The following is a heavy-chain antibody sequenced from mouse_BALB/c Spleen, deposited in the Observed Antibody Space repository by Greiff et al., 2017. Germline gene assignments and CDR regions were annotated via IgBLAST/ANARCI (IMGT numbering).Heavy chain of an antibody. J-gene: IGHJ3*01. Sequence: VQLQQSGPGLVQPSQSLSITCTVSGFSLTSYGVHWVRQSPGKGLEWLGVIWSGGSTDYNAAFISRLSISKDNSKSQVFFKMNSLQANDTAIYYCARGDGNYVGVWFAYWGQGTLVTVSA. CDR1: GFSLTSYG. CDR3: ARGDGNYVGVWFAY. V-gene: IGHV2-2*02. CDR2: IWSGGST. D-gene: IGHD2-1*01.